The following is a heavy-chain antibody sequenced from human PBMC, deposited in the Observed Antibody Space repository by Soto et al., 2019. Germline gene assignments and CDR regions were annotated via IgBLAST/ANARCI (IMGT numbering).Heavy chain of an antibody. Sequence: EVQLLESGGNLVQPGGSLRLSCAASGFSFSTYALTWARQVPGKGLEWVSGISASGATTYYADSVKGRLTISRDNSKNTVFLHMTSLRAEDTALYYCAKWTDTVVVAALAGGAFDIWGQGTTVTVSS. CDR1: GFSFSTYA. CDR3: AKWTDTVVVAALAGGAFDI. D-gene: IGHD2-2*01. J-gene: IGHJ3*02. V-gene: IGHV3-23*01. CDR2: ISASGATT.